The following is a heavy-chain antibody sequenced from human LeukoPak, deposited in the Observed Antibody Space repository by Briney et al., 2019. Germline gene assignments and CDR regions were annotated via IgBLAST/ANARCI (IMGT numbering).Heavy chain of an antibody. CDR3: ARDPYSGGYWDYYYYYMDL. D-gene: IGHD1-26*01. CDR1: EFSVGSNY. Sequence: PGGSLRLSCAASEFSVGSNYMTWVRQAPGKGLEWVSLIYSGGSTYYADSVKGRFTISRDNAKNSLYLQMNSLRAEDTAVYYCARDPYSGGYWDYYYYYMDLWGQGTTVTISS. V-gene: IGHV3-66*01. CDR2: IYSGGST. J-gene: IGHJ6*03.